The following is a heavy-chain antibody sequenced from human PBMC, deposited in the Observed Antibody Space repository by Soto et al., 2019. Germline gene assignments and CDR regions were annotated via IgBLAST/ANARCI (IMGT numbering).Heavy chain of an antibody. Sequence: GASVKVSCKASGYTFTSYAMHWVRQAPGQRLEWMGWINAGSGNTKYSQKFQGRVTITRDTSASTAYMELSSLRSEDTAVYYCARWIPRPNYDILTGYYTGFDYWGQGTLVTVSS. CDR3: ARWIPRPNYDILTGYYTGFDY. CDR1: GYTFTSYA. CDR2: INAGSGNT. J-gene: IGHJ4*02. V-gene: IGHV1-3*01. D-gene: IGHD3-9*01.